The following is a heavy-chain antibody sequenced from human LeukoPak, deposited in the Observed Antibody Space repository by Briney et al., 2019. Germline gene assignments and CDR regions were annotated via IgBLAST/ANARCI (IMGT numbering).Heavy chain of an antibody. CDR2: IKQDGSEK. Sequence: GGSLRLSCAASGFTFSSYWMSWVRQAPGKGLEWVANIKQDGSEKYYVDSVKGRFTISRDNAKNSLYLQMNSLRAGDTAVYYCARDRSIYDSSDWGQGTLVTVSS. CDR1: GFTFSSYW. V-gene: IGHV3-7*01. J-gene: IGHJ4*02. D-gene: IGHD3-22*01. CDR3: ARDRSIYDSSD.